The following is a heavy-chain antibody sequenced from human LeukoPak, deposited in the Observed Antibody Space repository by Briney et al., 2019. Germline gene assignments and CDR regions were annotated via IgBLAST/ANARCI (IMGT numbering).Heavy chain of an antibody. V-gene: IGHV4-59*01. CDR1: GGSISSYY. D-gene: IGHD3-10*01. Sequence: SETLSLTCTVSGGSISSYYWSWIRQPPGKGLEWIGYIYYSGSNNYHPSLKSRVTISVDTSKNQFSLKLSSVTAADTAVYYCARDLYYYGSGSYRAFDIWGQGTMVAVSS. J-gene: IGHJ3*02. CDR3: ARDLYYYGSGSYRAFDI. CDR2: IYYSGSN.